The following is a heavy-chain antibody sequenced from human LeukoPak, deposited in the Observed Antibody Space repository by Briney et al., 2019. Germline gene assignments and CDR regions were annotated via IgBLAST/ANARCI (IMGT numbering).Heavy chain of an antibody. D-gene: IGHD3-22*01. Sequence: GGSLRLSCAASGFTFSSYEMNWVRQAPGKGLEWVAYISSSGSTINYADSVKGRFTISRDNAKNTLYLQMNSLRAEDTAVYYCARGGGRYYDSSGYSYWGQGSLVTVSS. CDR1: GFTFSSYE. CDR2: ISSSGSTI. V-gene: IGHV3-48*03. J-gene: IGHJ4*02. CDR3: ARGGGRYYDSSGYSY.